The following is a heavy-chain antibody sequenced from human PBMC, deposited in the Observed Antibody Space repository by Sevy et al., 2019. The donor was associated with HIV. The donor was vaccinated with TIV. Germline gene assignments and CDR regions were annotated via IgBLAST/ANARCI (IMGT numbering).Heavy chain of an antibody. D-gene: IGHD2-2*01. J-gene: IGHJ5*02. CDR1: DGSFSGYY. V-gene: IGHV4-34*01. CDR3: ARSPPVVVVPGAPSWFDP. CDR2: INESGIT. Sequence: SETLSLTCAVHDGSFSGYYWNWIRQLPGKGLKSIGEINESGITYYNPSLKSRVTISVDTSKKQFSLKLNSVTAVDSAVYFCARSPPVVVVPGAPSWFDPWGQGTLVTVSS.